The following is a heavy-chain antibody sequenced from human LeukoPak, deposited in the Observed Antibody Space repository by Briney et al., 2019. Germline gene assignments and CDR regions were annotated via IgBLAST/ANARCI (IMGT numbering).Heavy chain of an antibody. CDR3: ARDGQRWSLDY. CDR1: GGSISSYY. D-gene: IGHD5-24*01. CDR2: IYYSGST. J-gene: IGHJ4*02. Sequence: SETLSLTCTVSGGSISSYYWSWIRQPPGKGLEWIGYIYYSGSTNSNPSLKSRVAISVDTSKNQFSLRLTSVTAVDTAVYYCARDGQRWSLDYWGQGTLVTVSS. V-gene: IGHV4-59*01.